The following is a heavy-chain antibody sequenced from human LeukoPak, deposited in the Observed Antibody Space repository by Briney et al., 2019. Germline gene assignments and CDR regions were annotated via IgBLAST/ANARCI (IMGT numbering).Heavy chain of an antibody. J-gene: IGHJ4*02. CDR3: ARGEYSGYDYFPTDY. CDR2: ISAYNGNT. D-gene: IGHD5-12*01. CDR1: GYTFTSYG. V-gene: IGHV1-18*01. Sequence: ASVKVSCKASGYTFTSYGISWVRQAPGQGLEWMGWISAYNGNTNYAQKLQGRVTMTTDTSTSTAYMELRSLRSDDTAAYYCARGEYSGYDYFPTDYWGQGTLVTVSS.